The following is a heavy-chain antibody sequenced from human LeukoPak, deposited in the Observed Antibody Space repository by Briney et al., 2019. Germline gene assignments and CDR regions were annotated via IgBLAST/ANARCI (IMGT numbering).Heavy chain of an antibody. Sequence: ASVKVSCKVSGYTLSELSIHWVRQAPGKGLEWMGGFDPEDGETIYAQKFQGRVTMTRDTSTSTVYMELSSLRSEDTAVYYCAGHSSGWSDYYYGMDVWGQGTTVTVSS. CDR2: FDPEDGET. J-gene: IGHJ6*02. D-gene: IGHD6-19*01. CDR1: GYTLSELS. CDR3: AGHSSGWSDYYYGMDV. V-gene: IGHV1-24*01.